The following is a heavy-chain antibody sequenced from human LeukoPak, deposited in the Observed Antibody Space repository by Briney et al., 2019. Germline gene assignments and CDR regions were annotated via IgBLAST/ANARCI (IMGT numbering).Heavy chain of an antibody. J-gene: IGHJ6*02. Sequence: ASVKVSCKASGYTFTYYGISWVRQAPGQGLEWIGWISTNNGNTAYAQKFQGRVTMTTDTSTSTAYMEVRGLRSDDTAVYYCAREDRYYYYGMDVWGQGTTVTVSS. CDR1: GYTFTYYG. V-gene: IGHV1-18*01. CDR2: ISTNNGNT. CDR3: AREDRYYYYGMDV.